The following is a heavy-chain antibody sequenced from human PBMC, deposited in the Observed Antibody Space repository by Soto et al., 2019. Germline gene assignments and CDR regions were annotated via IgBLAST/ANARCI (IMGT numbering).Heavy chain of an antibody. Sequence: GSLRLSCAVSGFTFSSYAMSWVRQAPGKGLEWVSVITGSGGSTYYADSVKGRFTISRDNSKNTLYLQMNSLRAEETAIYYCANSFLEYFDYWGKGTLVTVSS. CDR2: ITGSGGST. CDR3: ANSFLEYFDY. V-gene: IGHV3-23*01. J-gene: IGHJ4*02. CDR1: GFTFSSYA.